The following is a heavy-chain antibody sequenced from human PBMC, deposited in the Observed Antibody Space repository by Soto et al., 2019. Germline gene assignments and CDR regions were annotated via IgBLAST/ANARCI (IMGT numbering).Heavy chain of an antibody. CDR1: GYTFTSYG. V-gene: IGHV1-18*01. CDR3: ARGDRTYCGGDCQPFDY. CDR2: ISAYNGNT. Sequence: QVQLVQSGAEVKKPGASVKVSCKASGYTFTSYGISWVRQAPGQGLEWMGWISAYNGNTNYAQKLQGRVTMTTDTSXSXXYMELRSLRSDDTAVYYCARGDRTYCGGDCQPFDYWGQGTLVTVSS. J-gene: IGHJ4*02. D-gene: IGHD2-21*02.